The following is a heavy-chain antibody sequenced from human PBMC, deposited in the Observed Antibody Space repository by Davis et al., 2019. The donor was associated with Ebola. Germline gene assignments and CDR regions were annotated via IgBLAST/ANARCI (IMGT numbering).Heavy chain of an antibody. Sequence: GESLKISCAASGFTFSTYSMSWVRQAPGKGLEWVSSISSDSDYIYYADSAKGRFTISRDNAKTSLYLQMNSLRAEDTAVYFCARDRDYYDTSAYHPRGWFDLWGQGTLVTVSS. V-gene: IGHV3-21*01. CDR1: GFTFSTYS. D-gene: IGHD3-22*01. J-gene: IGHJ5*02. CDR3: ARDRDYYDTSAYHPRGWFDL. CDR2: ISSDSDYI.